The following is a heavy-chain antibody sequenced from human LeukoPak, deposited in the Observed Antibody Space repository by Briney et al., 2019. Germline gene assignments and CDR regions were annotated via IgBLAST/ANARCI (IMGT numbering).Heavy chain of an antibody. D-gene: IGHD3-22*01. CDR2: ISSSSSYI. Sequence: PGGSLRLSCAASGFTFSSYSMNWVRQAPGKGLEWVSSISSSSSYIYYADSVKGRFTISRGNAKNSLYLQMNSLRAEDTAVYYCADSSGYYRDAFDIWGQGTMVTVSS. CDR1: GFTFSSYS. J-gene: IGHJ3*02. CDR3: ADSSGYYRDAFDI. V-gene: IGHV3-21*01.